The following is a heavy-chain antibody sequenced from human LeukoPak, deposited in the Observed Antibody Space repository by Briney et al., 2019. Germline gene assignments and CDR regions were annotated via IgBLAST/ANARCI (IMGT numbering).Heavy chain of an antibody. V-gene: IGHV3-33*08. CDR3: ARDVSSSGLVH. CDR2: IWYDGNNK. CDR1: GFTFSSYS. Sequence: PGGSLRLSCAASGFTFSSYSMNWVRQAPGKGLDWVAVIWYDGNNKYYADSVKGRFTISRDNSKNTLYLQMNSLRAEDTAVYYCARDVSSSGLVHWGQGTLVTVSS. D-gene: IGHD2-8*01. J-gene: IGHJ4*02.